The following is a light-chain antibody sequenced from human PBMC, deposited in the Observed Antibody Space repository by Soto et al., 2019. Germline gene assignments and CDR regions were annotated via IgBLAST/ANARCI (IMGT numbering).Light chain of an antibody. Sequence: DIQMTQSPSSLSASVGDRVTITCRASQTISDYLNWYQQKPGKAPSLLIYAASSLQSGVPSRFSASGSGTDFTLTITSLQPEDFAAYYCQQSSNTPLTFGGGTKVDIK. V-gene: IGKV1-39*01. CDR3: QQSSNTPLT. J-gene: IGKJ4*01. CDR2: AAS. CDR1: QTISDY.